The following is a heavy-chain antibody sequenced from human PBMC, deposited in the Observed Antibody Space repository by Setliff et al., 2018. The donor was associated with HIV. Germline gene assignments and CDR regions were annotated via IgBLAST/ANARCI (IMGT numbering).Heavy chain of an antibody. J-gene: IGHJ3*02. CDR1: GYTFTSYD. Sequence: ASVKVSCKASGYTFTSYDIHWVRQATGQGLEWMGWMNPNSGNTGYARKFQGRVTMTGNTSISTAYMELISLRSADTAVYYRARGGGGHYYVGAVDIWGQGTVVTVSS. V-gene: IGHV1-8*02. CDR2: MNPNSGNT. D-gene: IGHD3-22*01. CDR3: ARGGGGHYYVGAVDI.